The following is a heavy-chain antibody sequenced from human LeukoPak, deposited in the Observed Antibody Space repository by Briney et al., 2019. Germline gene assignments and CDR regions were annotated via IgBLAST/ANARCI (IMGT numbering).Heavy chain of an antibody. J-gene: IGHJ6*02. CDR2: IRSKAYGGTT. CDR1: GFTFGDYA. D-gene: IGHD3-9*01. CDR3: TRGITILHYYGMDV. V-gene: IGHV3-49*04. Sequence: GGSLRLSCTASGFTFGDYAMSWVRQAPGKGLEWVGFIRSKAYGGTTEYAASVKGRFTISRDDSKSIAYLQMNSLKTENTAVYYCTRGITILHYYGMDVWGQGTTVTVSS.